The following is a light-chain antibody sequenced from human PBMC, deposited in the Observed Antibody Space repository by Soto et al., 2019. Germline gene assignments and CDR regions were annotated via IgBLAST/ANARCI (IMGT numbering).Light chain of an antibody. CDR1: QSIRYY. CDR2: GAS. Sequence: DIQLTQSPPTLAASVGDRVTITCRASQSIRYYLAWYQQMPGKAPKLLIYGASSLQSGVPSRFNGSGSGTEFTLTISSLQPDDFATYFCQHHKSYSQTFGQGTKVEIK. J-gene: IGKJ1*01. CDR3: QHHKSYSQT. V-gene: IGKV1-5*01.